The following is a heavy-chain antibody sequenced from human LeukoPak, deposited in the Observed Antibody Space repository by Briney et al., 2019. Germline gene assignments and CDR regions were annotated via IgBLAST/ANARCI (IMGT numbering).Heavy chain of an antibody. V-gene: IGHV3-33*01. J-gene: IGHJ6*02. Sequence: GGSLRLSCAASGFTSSSYGMHWVRQAPGKGLEWVALIWFDGSNKYYADSVKGRFTVSRDNSKNTLDLQMNSLTAEDTAVYYCARDRPYGMDVWGQGTTVTVSS. CDR1: GFTSSSYG. CDR2: IWFDGSNK. CDR3: ARDRPYGMDV.